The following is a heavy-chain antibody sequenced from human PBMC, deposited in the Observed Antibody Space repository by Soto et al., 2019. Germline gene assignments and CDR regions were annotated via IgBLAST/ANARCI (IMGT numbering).Heavy chain of an antibody. CDR1: GFTFSDYD. CDR2: ISYDGSNR. CDR3: AKGRCISTSCQVSYGMDV. D-gene: IGHD2-2*01. Sequence: QVQLVESGGGVVQPGRSLRLSCAASGFTFSDYDMHWVRQAPGKGLEWVAVISYDGSNRYYADSVKGRFTVSRDNSRNTPYLQMNSLRPDDTAVYYCAKGRCISTSCQVSYGMDVWGQGTTVTVSS. V-gene: IGHV3-30*18. J-gene: IGHJ6*02.